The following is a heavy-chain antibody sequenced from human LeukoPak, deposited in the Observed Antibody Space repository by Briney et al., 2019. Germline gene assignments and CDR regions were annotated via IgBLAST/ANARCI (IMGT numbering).Heavy chain of an antibody. D-gene: IGHD3-22*01. J-gene: IGHJ1*01. CDR1: GFTFSSYG. V-gene: IGHV3-33*01. Sequence: PGGSLRLSCAASGFTFSSYGMHWVRQAPGKGLEWVAVIWYDGNNKYYADSVKGRFTISRDNSKNTLYLQMNSLRAEDTAVYYCARGPVPAGYYDSSGYYSIAEYFQHWGQGTLVTVSS. CDR3: ARGPVPAGYYDSSGYYSIAEYFQH. CDR2: IWYDGNNK.